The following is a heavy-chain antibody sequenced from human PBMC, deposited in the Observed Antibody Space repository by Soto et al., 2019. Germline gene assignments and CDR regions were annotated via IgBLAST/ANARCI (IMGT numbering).Heavy chain of an antibody. J-gene: IGHJ4*02. Sequence: SETLSLTCTVSGGSISSGDYYWSWIRQPPGKGLEWIGYIYYSGSTYYNPSLKSRVTISVDTSKNQFSLKLSSVTAADTAVYYCARVPYYDFWSGKLGLGNFGYWGQGTLVTVSS. CDR2: IYYSGST. CDR1: GGSISSGDYY. CDR3: ARVPYYDFWSGKLGLGNFGY. V-gene: IGHV4-30-4*01. D-gene: IGHD3-3*01.